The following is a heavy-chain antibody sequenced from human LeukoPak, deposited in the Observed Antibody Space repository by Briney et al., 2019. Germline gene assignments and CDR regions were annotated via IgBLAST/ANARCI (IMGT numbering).Heavy chain of an antibody. J-gene: IGHJ4*02. CDR3: ARVDSSGAFDY. V-gene: IGHV4-30-2*01. Sequence: TSETLSLTCTVSGGSISSYSWSWIRQPPGKGLEWIGYIYHSGSTYYNPSLKSRVTISVDRSKNQFSLKLSSVTAADTAVYYCARVDSSGAFDYWGQGTLVTVSS. CDR1: GGSISSYS. D-gene: IGHD3-22*01. CDR2: IYHSGST.